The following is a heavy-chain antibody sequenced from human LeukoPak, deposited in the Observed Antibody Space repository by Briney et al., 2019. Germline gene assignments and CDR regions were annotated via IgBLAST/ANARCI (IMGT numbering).Heavy chain of an antibody. CDR1: GFTFGNYG. Sequence: GGSLRLSCAASGFTFGNYGMSWVRQAPGKGLEWVSGINWNGGSTGYADSVEGRFTISRDNAKNSLFLQMNSLRVEDTAVYFCARGADFDVRYFDLWGRGTLVTVSS. J-gene: IGHJ2*01. D-gene: IGHD3-9*01. CDR2: INWNGGST. V-gene: IGHV3-20*04. CDR3: ARGADFDVRYFDL.